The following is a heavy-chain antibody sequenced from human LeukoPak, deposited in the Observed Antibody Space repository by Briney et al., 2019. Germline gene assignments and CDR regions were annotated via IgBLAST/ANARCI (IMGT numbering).Heavy chain of an antibody. CDR3: ARHQIVGATRSPFDY. V-gene: IGHV5-51*01. J-gene: IGHJ4*02. CDR1: GYSFATYW. CDR2: IYPGDSDT. Sequence: GESLKISCKGSGYSFATYWIGWVRQTPGKGLECMGIIYPGDSDTRYSPSFQGQVTISADKSINTAYLQWSSLKTSDTAMYYCARHQIVGATRSPFDYWGQGTLVTVSS. D-gene: IGHD1-26*01.